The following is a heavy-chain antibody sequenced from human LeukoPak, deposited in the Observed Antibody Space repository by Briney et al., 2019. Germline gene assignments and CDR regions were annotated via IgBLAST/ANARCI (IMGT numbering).Heavy chain of an antibody. CDR3: ARGPYCSGGTCYSQYFDY. Sequence: ASVKVSCKASGYTFTSYGISWVRQAPGQGLESMGWISAYNGNTNYAQKLRGRVTMTTDTSTSTAYMELRSLRSDDTAVYYCARGPYCSGGTCYSQYFDYSGQGTLVTVSS. V-gene: IGHV1-18*01. D-gene: IGHD2-15*01. CDR1: GYTFTSYG. J-gene: IGHJ4*02. CDR2: ISAYNGNT.